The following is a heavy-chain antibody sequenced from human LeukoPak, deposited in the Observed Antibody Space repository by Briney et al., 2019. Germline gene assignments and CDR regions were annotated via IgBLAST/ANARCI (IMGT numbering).Heavy chain of an antibody. J-gene: IGHJ3*02. CDR2: IYYSGST. CDR1: GGSIRSSSYY. Sequence: PSETLSLTCTVSGGSIRSSSYYWGWIRQPPGKGLQWIGSIYYSGSTYYNPSLKSRVTISVDTSKNQFSLKLSSVTAADTAVYYCASREDIVVVTATDAFDIWGQGTMVTVSS. D-gene: IGHD2-21*02. V-gene: IGHV4-39*01. CDR3: ASREDIVVVTATDAFDI.